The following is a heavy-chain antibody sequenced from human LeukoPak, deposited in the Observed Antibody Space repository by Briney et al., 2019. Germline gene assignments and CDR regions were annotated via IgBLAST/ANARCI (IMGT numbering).Heavy chain of an antibody. CDR3: ARDGDYGDYFDY. CDR2: ISTYNDNT. J-gene: IGHJ4*02. V-gene: IGHV1-18*04. D-gene: IGHD4-17*01. Sequence: GASVKVYCKASGYPFTSYGFSWVRQAPGQGLEWMGRISTYNDNTHYAQKLQGRVTMTTDTSTSTAYMELRSLRSDDTAVYYCARDGDYGDYFDYCGQGTLVTVSS. CDR1: GYPFTSYG.